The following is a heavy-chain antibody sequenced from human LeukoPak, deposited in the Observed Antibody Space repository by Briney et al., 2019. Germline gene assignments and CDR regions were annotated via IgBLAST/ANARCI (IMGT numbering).Heavy chain of an antibody. CDR1: GGSISSYY. Sequence: SETLSLTCTVSGGSISSYYWSWIRQPPGKGLEWIGYIYYSGSTNYNPSLKSRVTISVDTSENQFSLKLSSVTAADTAVYYCARPDRILGAFDIWGQGTMVTVSS. CDR3: ARPDRILGAFDI. J-gene: IGHJ3*02. V-gene: IGHV4-59*01. CDR2: IYYSGST.